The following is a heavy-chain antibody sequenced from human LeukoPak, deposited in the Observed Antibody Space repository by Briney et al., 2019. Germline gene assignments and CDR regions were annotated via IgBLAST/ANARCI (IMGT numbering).Heavy chain of an antibody. J-gene: IGHJ6*03. CDR3: AKGGIHRGYYYYYMDV. Sequence: PGGSLRLSCAASGFTFDDYAMHWVRQAPGKGLEWVSGINWNNDRIGYADSVKGRFTISRDNAKKSLYLQMNSLRAEDTALYYCAKGGIHRGYYYYYMDVWGKGTTVTISS. CDR2: INWNNDRI. V-gene: IGHV3-9*01. D-gene: IGHD6-13*01. CDR1: GFTFDDYA.